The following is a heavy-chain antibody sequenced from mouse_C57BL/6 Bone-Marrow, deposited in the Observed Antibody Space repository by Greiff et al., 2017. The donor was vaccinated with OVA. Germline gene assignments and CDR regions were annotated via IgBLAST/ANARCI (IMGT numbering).Heavy chain of an antibody. J-gene: IGHJ4*01. Sequence: VQLKESGPELVKPGASVKMSCKASGYTFTDYNMHWVKQSHGKSLEWIGYINPNNGGTSYNQKFKGKATLTVNKSSRTAYMELRSLTSEDSAVYYCARFYGSTPYYAMDYWGQGTSVTVSS. V-gene: IGHV1-22*01. CDR1: GYTFTDYN. D-gene: IGHD1-1*01. CDR2: INPNNGGT. CDR3: ARFYGSTPYYAMDY.